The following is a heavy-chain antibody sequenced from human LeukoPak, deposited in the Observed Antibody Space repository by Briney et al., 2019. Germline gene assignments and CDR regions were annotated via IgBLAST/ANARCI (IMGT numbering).Heavy chain of an antibody. D-gene: IGHD3-10*01. J-gene: IGHJ4*02. Sequence: PGGSLRLSCAASGFTFSSYAMSWVRQAPGKGLERVSAISGSGGSTYYADSVKVRFTISRDNSKNTLYLQMNSLRAEDTAVYYCAKDFGYYYGSGSYWEYWGQGTLVTVSS. V-gene: IGHV3-23*01. CDR3: AKDFGYYYGSGSYWEY. CDR1: GFTFSSYA. CDR2: ISGSGGST.